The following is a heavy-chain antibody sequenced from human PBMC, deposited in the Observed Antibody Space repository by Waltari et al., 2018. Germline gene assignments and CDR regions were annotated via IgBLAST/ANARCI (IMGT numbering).Heavy chain of an antibody. CDR3: AGSSNFGIYGLDV. CDR2: IYASGST. Sequence: QVQLQESGPGLVKPSETLSLICNVPGCSISSYYWNWIRQPAGKGLEWIVRIYASGSTSYNPSLESRISMSVDTSKNHFSLKLSSVTAADTGVYYCAGSSNFGIYGLDVWGQGTTVVVSS. D-gene: IGHD3-3*01. V-gene: IGHV4-4*07. J-gene: IGHJ6*02. CDR1: GCSISSYY.